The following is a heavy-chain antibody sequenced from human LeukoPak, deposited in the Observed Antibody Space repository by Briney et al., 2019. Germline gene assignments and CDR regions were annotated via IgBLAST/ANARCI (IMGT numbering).Heavy chain of an antibody. CDR3: AKLVGYYYYMDV. CDR1: GFTFDISA. V-gene: IGHV3-23*01. J-gene: IGHJ6*03. CDR2: ISGSGGST. Sequence: PGGSLRLFCAASGFTFDISAMNWVRQAPGKGLEWVSAISGSGGSTYYADSVKGRFTISRDNSKNTLYLQMNSLRAEDTAVYYCAKLVGYYYYMDVWGKGTAVTVSS.